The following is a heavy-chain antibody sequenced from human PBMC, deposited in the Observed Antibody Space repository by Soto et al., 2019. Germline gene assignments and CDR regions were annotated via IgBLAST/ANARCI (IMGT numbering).Heavy chain of an antibody. J-gene: IGHJ6*02. CDR2: ISGSGGST. CDR3: AKDDGNVVVVAAASSNYYYYGMDV. CDR1: GFTFSSYA. D-gene: IGHD2-15*01. V-gene: IGHV3-23*01. Sequence: GGSLRLSCAASGFTFSSYAMSWVRQAPGKGLEWVSAISGSGGSTYYADSVKGRFTISRDNSKNTLYLQMNSLRAEDTAVYYCAKDDGNVVVVAAASSNYYYYGMDVWGQGTTVTVSS.